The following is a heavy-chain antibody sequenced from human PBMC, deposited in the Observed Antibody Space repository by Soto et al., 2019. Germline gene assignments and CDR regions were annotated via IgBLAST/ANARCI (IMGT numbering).Heavy chain of an antibody. Sequence: DVQLVESGGVLLQPGGSLRLSCAASGFTFDDYTMHWVRQAPGKGLEWVSLVTWDGGSTFYADFAKGRFTISRDNSNNFLYLQMNSLRTEDTALYYCVKERLRYFDWWGQGTQVTVSS. CDR3: VKERLRYFDW. J-gene: IGHJ4*02. D-gene: IGHD3-9*01. CDR1: GFTFDDYT. V-gene: IGHV3-43*01. CDR2: VTWDGGST.